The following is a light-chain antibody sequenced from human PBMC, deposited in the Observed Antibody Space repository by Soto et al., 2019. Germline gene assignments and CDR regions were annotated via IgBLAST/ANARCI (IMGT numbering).Light chain of an antibody. V-gene: IGLV8-61*01. Sequence: QTVVTQESSFSVSPGGTVTLKCGLISGSVSTANYPNWYQQTPGQAPRNLIYSTSTRYSGVPDRFSGSILGNKAALTITGGQADDESDYYCALFMGNGSSVFGTGTKVTVL. CDR1: SGSVSTANY. CDR2: STS. J-gene: IGLJ1*01. CDR3: ALFMGNGSSV.